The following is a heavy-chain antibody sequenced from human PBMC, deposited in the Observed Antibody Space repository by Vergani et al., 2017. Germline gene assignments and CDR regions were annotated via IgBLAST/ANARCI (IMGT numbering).Heavy chain of an antibody. Sequence: QVQLVESGGGVVQPGGSLRLACAASGFSFRSNGMHWVRQAPGKGLEWVAFIRYDGGKTYYVDSVKGRFTISRDNSKNTVFLQMNRLRAEDTAVYYCARGNYYGSGTYVDPWGQGTLVTVSS. D-gene: IGHD3-10*01. CDR2: IRYDGGKT. CDR3: ARGNYYGSGTYVDP. CDR1: GFSFRSNG. V-gene: IGHV3-30*02. J-gene: IGHJ5*02.